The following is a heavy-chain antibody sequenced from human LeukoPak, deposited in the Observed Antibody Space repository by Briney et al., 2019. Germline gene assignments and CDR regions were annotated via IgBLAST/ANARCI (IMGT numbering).Heavy chain of an antibody. CDR3: ANLAVAGTNYYYGMDV. V-gene: IGHV3-21*01. Sequence: GGSLRLSCAASGFTLSSYSMTWVRQAPGKGLEWVSSISSSSSYIYYADSVKGRFTISRDNAKNSPYLQMNSLRAEDTAVYYCANLAVAGTNYYYGMDVWGQGTTVTVSS. D-gene: IGHD6-19*01. CDR1: GFTLSSYS. CDR2: ISSSSSYI. J-gene: IGHJ6*02.